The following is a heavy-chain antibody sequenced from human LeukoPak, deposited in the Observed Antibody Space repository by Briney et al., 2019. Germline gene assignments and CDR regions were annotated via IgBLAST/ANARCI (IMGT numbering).Heavy chain of an antibody. D-gene: IGHD6-13*01. CDR1: GGTFSSYA. CDR2: IITIRGIA. J-gene: IGHJ4*02. CDR3: ARGAEAGIKGSYYFDY. Sequence: GASVKVSCKASGGTFSSYAISWVRQAPGQGLELMGRIITIRGIANYAQKFQGRVTITADKATSTAYMELSSLRSEDTAVYDCARGAEAGIKGSYYFDYWGQGTLVTVSS. V-gene: IGHV1-69*04.